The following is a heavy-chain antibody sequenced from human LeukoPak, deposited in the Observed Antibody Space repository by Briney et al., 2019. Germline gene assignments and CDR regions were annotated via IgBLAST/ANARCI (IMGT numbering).Heavy chain of an antibody. J-gene: IGHJ4*02. CDR1: GFTFSRHG. V-gene: IGHV3-23*01. Sequence: GGSLRLSCAASGFTFSRHGVSWVPEAPGKGLEWVSTMSGSGDNTYYADSVKGRFTISRDNSKNTLYLQMNSLRAEDTAVYYCAKVTYGSGTYGAFDYWGQGTLVTVSS. CDR3: AKVTYGSGTYGAFDY. D-gene: IGHD3-10*01. CDR2: MSGSGDNT.